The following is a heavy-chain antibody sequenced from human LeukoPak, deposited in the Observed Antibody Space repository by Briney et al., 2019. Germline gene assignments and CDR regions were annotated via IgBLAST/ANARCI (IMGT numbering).Heavy chain of an antibody. Sequence: GRSLRLSCAASGFTFSSYDMHWVRQATGKGLEWVSAIGTAGDTYYPGSVKGRFTISRENAKNSLYLQMNSLRAGDTAVYYCARASCSGGSCYLVQYFGYWGQGTLVTVSS. D-gene: IGHD2-15*01. CDR1: GFTFSSYD. J-gene: IGHJ4*02. CDR2: IGTAGDT. CDR3: ARASCSGGSCYLVQYFGY. V-gene: IGHV3-13*01.